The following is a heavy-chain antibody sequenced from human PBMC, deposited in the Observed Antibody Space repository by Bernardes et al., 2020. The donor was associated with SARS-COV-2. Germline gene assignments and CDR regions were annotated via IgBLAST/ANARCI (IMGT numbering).Heavy chain of an antibody. CDR2: IYISGSTNDNPSLKSRVT. J-gene: IGHJ5*02. Sequence: SETLSLTCTVSGGSISTYYWSWIRQSAGKGLEWIGRIYISGSTNDNPSLKSRVTNYNPSLRSRVRMSMDTSKNQFSLKLTSVTAADTAVYYCARDRDWFDPWGQGTLVTVSS. CDR1: GGSISTYY. CDR3: ARDRDWFDP. V-gene: IGHV4-4*07.